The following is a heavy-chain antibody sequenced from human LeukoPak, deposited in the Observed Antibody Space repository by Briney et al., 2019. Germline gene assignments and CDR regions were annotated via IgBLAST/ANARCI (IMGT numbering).Heavy chain of an antibody. D-gene: IGHD3-22*01. V-gene: IGHV6-1*01. Sequence: SQTLSLTCAISGDSVSSNSAAWNWIRQSPSRGLEWLGRTYYRSKWYNDYAVSVKSQITINPDTSKNQFSPQLNSVTPEDTAVYYCARSTRYYYDSSGYYPFDYWGQGTLVTVSS. CDR1: GDSVSSNSAA. CDR2: TYYRSKWYN. CDR3: ARSTRYYYDSSGYYPFDY. J-gene: IGHJ4*02.